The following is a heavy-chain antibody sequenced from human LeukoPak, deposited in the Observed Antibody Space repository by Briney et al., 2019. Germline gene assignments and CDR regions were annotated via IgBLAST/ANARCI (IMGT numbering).Heavy chain of an antibody. V-gene: IGHV4-59*01. CDR2: IYYSGST. CDR3: ARVTVGATYYYYYGMDV. Sequence: SETLSLTCTVSGGSISSYYWSWIRQPPGKGLEWIGYIYYSGSTNYNPSLKSRVTISVDTSKNQFSLKLSSVTAADTAVYYCARVTVGATYYYYYGMDVWGQGTTVTVSS. J-gene: IGHJ6*02. CDR1: GGSISSYY. D-gene: IGHD1-26*01.